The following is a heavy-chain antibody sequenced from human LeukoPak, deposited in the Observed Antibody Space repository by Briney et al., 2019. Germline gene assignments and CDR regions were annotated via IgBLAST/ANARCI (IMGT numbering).Heavy chain of an antibody. CDR1: GGSISSGGYY. CDR3: ARGLDSGGYYYYGMDV. Sequence: EASETLSLTCTVSGGSISSGGYYWSWIRQHPGKGLEWIGSIYYSGSTNYNPSLQGRVTISLDTSRNQFSLKLSSVTAADTAVYYCARGLDSGGYYYYGMDVWGQGTTVTVSS. V-gene: IGHV4-31*03. D-gene: IGHD3-22*01. CDR2: IYYSGST. J-gene: IGHJ6*02.